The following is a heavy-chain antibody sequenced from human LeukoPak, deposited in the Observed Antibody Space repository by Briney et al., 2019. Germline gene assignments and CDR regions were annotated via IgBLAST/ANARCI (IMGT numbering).Heavy chain of an antibody. CDR3: AKWPEGAMDHFDY. J-gene: IGHJ4*02. V-gene: IGHV3-23*01. D-gene: IGHD3-16*01. Sequence: GGSLRLSCAASGFSFSSYAMTWARQAPVKGLEWVSAISGDGTRTYYADSVKGRFTISRDNSKNTLYLEMSSLRVEDTAIYYCAKWPEGAMDHFDYWGQGTLVTVSS. CDR1: GFSFSSYA. CDR2: ISGDGTRT.